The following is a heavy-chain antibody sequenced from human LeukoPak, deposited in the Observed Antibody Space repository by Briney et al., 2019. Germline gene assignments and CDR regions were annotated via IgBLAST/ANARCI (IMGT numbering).Heavy chain of an antibody. CDR1: GFTFDDYA. V-gene: IGHV3-9*01. J-gene: IGHJ4*02. D-gene: IGHD4-17*01. CDR3: AKDRGQDGDYAFDY. Sequence: PGRSLRLSCAASGFTFDDYAMHWVRQAPGKGLEWVSGISWNSGSIGYADSVKGRFTISRDNAKNSLYLQMNSLRAEDTALYYCAKDRGQDGDYAFDYWGQGTLVTVSS. CDR2: ISWNSGSI.